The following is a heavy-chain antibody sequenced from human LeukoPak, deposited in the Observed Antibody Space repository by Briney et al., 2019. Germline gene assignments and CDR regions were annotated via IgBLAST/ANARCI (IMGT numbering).Heavy chain of an antibody. J-gene: IGHJ5*01. D-gene: IGHD3-10*01. CDR3: AKWAYASGTFLNWFDS. CDR1: GFTFSSYV. Sequence: GGSLRLSCAASGFTFSSYVMHWVRQAPGKGLEWVAFIRYDGRNQYYVDSVKGRFTISRDDSKNTLYLQMNGLRPEDTAVYYCAKWAYASGTFLNWFDSWGQGTLVIVSS. V-gene: IGHV3-30*02. CDR2: IRYDGRNQ.